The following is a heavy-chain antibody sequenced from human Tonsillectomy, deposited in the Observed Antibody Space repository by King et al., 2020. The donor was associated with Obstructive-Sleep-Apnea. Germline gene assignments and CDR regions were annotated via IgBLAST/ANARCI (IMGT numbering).Heavy chain of an antibody. J-gene: IGHJ4*02. CDR2: ISYDGSNK. Sequence: VQLVESGGGVVQPGRSLRLSCAASGFIFSSYAMHWVRQAPGKGLEWVAVISYDGSNKYYTDSVKGRFTISRDNSKNTLYLQMNSLRNEDTAVYYCARDRRYFEYWGQGTLVTVSS. CDR3: ARDRRYFEY. V-gene: IGHV3-30-3*01. CDR1: GFIFSSYA.